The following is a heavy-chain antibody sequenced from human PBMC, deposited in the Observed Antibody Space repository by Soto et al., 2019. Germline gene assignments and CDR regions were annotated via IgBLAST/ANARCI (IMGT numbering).Heavy chain of an antibody. CDR3: ARSSGGVFGIIIEGSHWFAP. J-gene: IGHJ5*02. Sequence: SLKLDFKAPAVPNTIDFIHCGRKTTEHGLEWIGVIKPNGGSTKCAQTFQGRVTMTGDTSTSTVYMELRSPRSEDTAIYYCARSSGGVFGIIIEGSHWFAPWGKGNLVTVS. D-gene: IGHD3-3*01. CDR2: IKPNGGST. V-gene: IGHV1-46*01. CDR1: AVPNTIDF.